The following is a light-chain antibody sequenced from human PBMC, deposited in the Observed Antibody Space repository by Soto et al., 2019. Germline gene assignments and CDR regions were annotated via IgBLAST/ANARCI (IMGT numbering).Light chain of an antibody. J-gene: IGKJ1*01. CDR3: QQYGSSPWT. CDR2: GAS. Sequence: EIVLTQSPGTLSLSPGERASLSCRASQSVSSSYLAWYQQKPGQAPRLLIYGASSRATGIPDRFSGGGSGTDFTHTISRLEPEDFAVYYCQQYGSSPWTFGQGTKVEIK. V-gene: IGKV3-20*01. CDR1: QSVSSSY.